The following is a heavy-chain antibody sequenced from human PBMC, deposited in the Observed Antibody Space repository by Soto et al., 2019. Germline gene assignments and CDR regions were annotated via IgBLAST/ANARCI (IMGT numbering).Heavy chain of an antibody. Sequence: QVQLVQSGAEVKKPGASVKVSCKASGYTFTSYDINWVRQATGQGLEWMGWMNPNSGNTGYAQKFQGRVTMXRXISISTAYMELSSLRSEDTAVYYCARPKTRYRWFDPWGQGTLVTVSS. CDR1: GYTFTSYD. CDR3: ARPKTRYRWFDP. CDR2: MNPNSGNT. V-gene: IGHV1-8*01. J-gene: IGHJ5*02. D-gene: IGHD3-16*02.